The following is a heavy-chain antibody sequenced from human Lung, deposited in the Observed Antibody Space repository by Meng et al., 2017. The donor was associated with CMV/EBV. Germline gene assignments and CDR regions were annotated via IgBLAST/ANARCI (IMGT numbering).Heavy chain of an antibody. Sequence: SCAASGFTLSSYWVHWVRQVPGKGLVWVSRINSDDSTTTYADSVKGRFTISRDNAKNTVYLQMNSLRVEDTAVYYCARDCFGREDYWGQGTVVTVSS. V-gene: IGHV3-74*03. J-gene: IGHJ4*02. D-gene: IGHD3-10*01. CDR1: GFTLSSYW. CDR2: INSDDSTT. CDR3: ARDCFGREDY.